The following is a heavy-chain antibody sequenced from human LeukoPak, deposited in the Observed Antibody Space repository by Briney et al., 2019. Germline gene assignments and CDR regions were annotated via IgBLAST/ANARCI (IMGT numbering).Heavy chain of an antibody. J-gene: IGHJ6*02. CDR3: ARRQGEGWLYYYYGMDV. V-gene: IGHV3-7*01. D-gene: IGHD6-19*01. Sequence: GGSLRLSCAASGFTFSSYWMSWVRQAPGKGLEWVANIKQDGSEKYYVDSVKGRFTISRDNAKNSLYLQMNSLRAEDTAVYYCARRQGEGWLYYYYGMDVWGQGTTVTVSS. CDR1: GFTFSSYW. CDR2: IKQDGSEK.